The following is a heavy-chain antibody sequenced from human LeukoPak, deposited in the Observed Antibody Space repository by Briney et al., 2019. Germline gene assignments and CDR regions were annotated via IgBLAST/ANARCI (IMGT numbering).Heavy chain of an antibody. CDR1: GFTFSSYA. Sequence: GGSLGLSCAASGFTFSSYAMSWVRQAPGKGLEWVAVIWYDGSNKYYADSVKGRFTISRDNSKNTLYLQMNSLRAEDTAVYYCARDALDYYDFWSGYYFDYWGQGTLVTVSS. V-gene: IGHV3-33*08. D-gene: IGHD3-3*01. J-gene: IGHJ4*02. CDR3: ARDALDYYDFWSGYYFDY. CDR2: IWYDGSNK.